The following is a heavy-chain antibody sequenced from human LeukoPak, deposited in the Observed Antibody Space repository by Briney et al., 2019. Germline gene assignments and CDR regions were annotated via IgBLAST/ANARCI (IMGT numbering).Heavy chain of an antibody. CDR1: GFTVSSNS. V-gene: IGHV3-53*01. CDR2: IYSDNT. J-gene: IGHJ4*02. Sequence: PGGSLRLSCTVSGFTVSSNSMSWVRQAPGKGLEWVSFIYSDNTHYSDSVKGRFTISRDNSKNTLYLQMNSLRAEDTAVYYCAKSIVATIPEGYYFDYWGQGTLVTVSS. CDR3: AKSIVATIPEGYYFDY. D-gene: IGHD5-12*01.